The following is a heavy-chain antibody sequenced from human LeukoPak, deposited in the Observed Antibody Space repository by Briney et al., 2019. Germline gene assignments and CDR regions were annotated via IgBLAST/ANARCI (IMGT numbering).Heavy chain of an antibody. J-gene: IGHJ6*02. D-gene: IGHD4-23*01. CDR3: ASLGVVTPRYGMDV. Sequence: ASVKVSCKASGYTFTGYYMHWVRQAPGQGLEWVGWINPNSGGTNYAQKFQGRVTMTRDTSISTAYMELSRLRSDDTAVYYCASLGVVTPRYGMDVWGQGTTVTVSS. V-gene: IGHV1-2*02. CDR1: GYTFTGYY. CDR2: INPNSGGT.